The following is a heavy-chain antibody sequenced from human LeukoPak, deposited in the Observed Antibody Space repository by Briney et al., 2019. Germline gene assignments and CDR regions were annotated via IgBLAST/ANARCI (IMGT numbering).Heavy chain of an antibody. J-gene: IGHJ6*03. Sequence: GGSLRLSCAASGFTFSSYSMNWVREAPGKGLEWVSSISSSSSYIYYADSVKGRFTISRDNAKNSLYLQMNSLRAEDTAVYYCASGLGDNSSGYYYYYYYMDVWGKGTTVTVSS. CDR3: ASGLGDNSSGYYYYYYYMDV. D-gene: IGHD3-22*01. CDR1: GFTFSSYS. V-gene: IGHV3-21*01. CDR2: ISSSSSYI.